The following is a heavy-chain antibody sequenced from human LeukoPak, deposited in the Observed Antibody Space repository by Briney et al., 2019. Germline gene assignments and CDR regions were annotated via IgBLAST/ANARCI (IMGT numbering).Heavy chain of an antibody. CDR1: GFAFSSYE. CDR3: AKGPPGGSYGSEYFQH. J-gene: IGHJ1*01. V-gene: IGHV3-48*03. CDR2: IRSTSNTI. Sequence: QPGGSLRLSCAASGFAFSSYEMNWVRQAPGKGLEWVSYIRSTSNTIYYADSVKGRFTISRDNAKNSLYLQMNSLRAEDTAVYYCAKGPPGGSYGSEYFQHWGQGTLVTVSS. D-gene: IGHD1-26*01.